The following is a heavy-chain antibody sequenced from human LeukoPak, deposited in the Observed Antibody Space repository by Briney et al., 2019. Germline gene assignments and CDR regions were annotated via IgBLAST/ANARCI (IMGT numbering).Heavy chain of an antibody. J-gene: IGHJ4*02. CDR3: ARDGVAGTYYFDY. V-gene: IGHV1-46*01. D-gene: IGHD6-19*01. CDR1: GYTFTSYY. CDR2: IRPSGGST. Sequence: RASVKVSCKPSGYTFTSYYIHWVRQAPGQGLEWMGMIRPSGGSTSYPQKFQGRVTMTRDTSTSTVYMELSSLRSEDTAVYFCARDGVAGTYYFDYWGQGTLVTVSS.